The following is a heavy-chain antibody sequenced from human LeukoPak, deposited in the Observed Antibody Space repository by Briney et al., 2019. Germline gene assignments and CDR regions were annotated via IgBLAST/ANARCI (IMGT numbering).Heavy chain of an antibody. D-gene: IGHD6-25*01. Sequence: SETLSLTCTVSGGSISSYYWSWIRQPPGKGLEWIGYIYYSGSTNYNPSLKSRVTISVDTSKNQFSLKLSSVTAADTAVYYCARLARPSYYYYGMDVWGQGTTVTVSS. CDR3: ARLARPSYYYYGMDV. CDR2: IYYSGST. V-gene: IGHV4-59*08. CDR1: GGSISSYY. J-gene: IGHJ6*02.